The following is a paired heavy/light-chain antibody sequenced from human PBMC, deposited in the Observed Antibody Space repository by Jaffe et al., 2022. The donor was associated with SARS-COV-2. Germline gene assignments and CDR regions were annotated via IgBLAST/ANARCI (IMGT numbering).Light chain of an antibody. J-gene: IGKJ1*01. Sequence: VVMTQSPATLSVSPGQRATLSCWASQTISSNLAWYQQKPGQTPRLLIYGASTRATGIPGRFSGSGSGTDFTLTISSLQSEDFAVYYCQQYYYWPLTFGQGTKVEIK. CDR3: QQYYYWPLT. CDR2: GAS. V-gene: IGKV3-15*01. CDR1: QTISSN.
Heavy chain of an antibody. J-gene: IGHJ4*02. CDR2: IDSLSNII. CDR3: ARVSLGELHFDS. V-gene: IGHV3-48*01. Sequence: EVQLVESGGDLVQPGGSLRLSCAASGFTFSTYNMDWVRQAPGKGLEWVSHIDSLSNIIFYADSVKGRFTISRDNARNSLYLQMDGLRAEDTAVYYCARVSLGELHFDSWGQGTLVSVSS. CDR1: GFTFSTYN. D-gene: IGHD3-16*01.